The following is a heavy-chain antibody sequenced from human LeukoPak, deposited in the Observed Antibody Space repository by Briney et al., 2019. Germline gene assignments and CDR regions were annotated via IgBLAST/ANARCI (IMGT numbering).Heavy chain of an antibody. J-gene: IGHJ4*02. CDR2: IYTSGST. Sequence: PSETLSLTCTVSGGSISSYYWSWIRQPAGKGLEWIGRIYTSGSTNYNPSLKSRVTMSVDTSKIQFSLKLSSVTAADTAVYYCARDRFEVGATTYFDYWGQGTLVTVSS. V-gene: IGHV4-4*07. CDR3: ARDRFEVGATTYFDY. D-gene: IGHD1-26*01. CDR1: GGSISSYY.